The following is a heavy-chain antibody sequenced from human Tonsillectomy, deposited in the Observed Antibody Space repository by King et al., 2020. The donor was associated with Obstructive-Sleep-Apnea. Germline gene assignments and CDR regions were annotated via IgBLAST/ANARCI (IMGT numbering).Heavy chain of an antibody. J-gene: IGHJ6*02. Sequence: VQLQESGPGLVKPSGTLSLTCAVSGGSISSSNWWSWVRQPPGKGLEWIGKIYHSGSTNYNPSLRSRFSISADKTKKQFSLKLSSVTAADTAVYYCAGVSRAVDYYYYGMDVWGQGTTVTVSS. V-gene: IGHV4-4*02. CDR2: IYHSGST. CDR1: GGSISSSNW. CDR3: AGVSRAVDYYYYGMDV. D-gene: IGHD6-19*01.